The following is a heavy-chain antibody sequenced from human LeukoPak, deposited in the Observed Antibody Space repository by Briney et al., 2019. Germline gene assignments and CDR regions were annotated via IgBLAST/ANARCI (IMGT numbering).Heavy chain of an antibody. Sequence: GGSLRLSCEAAGFSFRDYPMGWVRRASGKRLEWVSGISAGADVIFYADPVKGRFTISRDNSKNTLYLQMNSLRAEDSAEYYCAKVAPLAVAWSYFQHWGQGTLVTVSS. CDR2: ISAGADVI. D-gene: IGHD6-19*01. CDR3: AKVAPLAVAWSYFQH. J-gene: IGHJ1*01. CDR1: GFSFRDYP. V-gene: IGHV3-23*01.